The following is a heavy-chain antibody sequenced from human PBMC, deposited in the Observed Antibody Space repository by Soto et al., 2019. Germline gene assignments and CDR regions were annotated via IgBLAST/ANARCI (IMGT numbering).Heavy chain of an antibody. J-gene: IGHJ5*02. V-gene: IGHV4-59*01. CDR3: ARGGTYCSGGSCYWFDP. CDR1: GGSISSYY. CDR2: IYYSGST. D-gene: IGHD2-15*01. Sequence: PSETLSLTCTVSGGSISSYYWSWIRQPPGKGLEWIGYIYYSGSTNYNPSLKSRVTISVDTSKNQFSLKLSSVTAADTAVYYCARGGTYCSGGSCYWFDPWGQGTLVTVS.